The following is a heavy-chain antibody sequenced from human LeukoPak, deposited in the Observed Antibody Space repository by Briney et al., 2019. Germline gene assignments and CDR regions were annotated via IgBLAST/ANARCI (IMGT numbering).Heavy chain of an antibody. D-gene: IGHD6-13*01. CDR3: ATAPHPIAAAGTGFEL. V-gene: IGHV1-24*01. J-gene: IGHJ5*02. CDR2: FDPEDGET. Sequence: GASVKVSCKVSGYTLTELSMHWVRQAPGKGLEWMGGFDPEDGETIYAQKFQGRVTMTEDTSTDTAYMELSSLRSEDTAVYYCATAPHPIAAAGTGFELWGQGTLVTVSS. CDR1: GYTLTELS.